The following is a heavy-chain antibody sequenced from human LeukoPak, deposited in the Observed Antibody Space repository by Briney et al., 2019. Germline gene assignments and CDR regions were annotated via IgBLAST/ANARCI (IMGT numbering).Heavy chain of an antibody. Sequence: ASVKVSCKASGYTFTSYGISWVRQAPGQGLEWMGWISAYNGNTNYAQKLQGRVTMTTDTSTSTAYMELRSLRSDDTAVYYCARNSNYPTSYYYYGMDVGGQGTTVTVSS. J-gene: IGHJ6*02. V-gene: IGHV1-18*01. D-gene: IGHD4-11*01. CDR2: ISAYNGNT. CDR1: GYTFTSYG. CDR3: ARNSNYPTSYYYYGMDV.